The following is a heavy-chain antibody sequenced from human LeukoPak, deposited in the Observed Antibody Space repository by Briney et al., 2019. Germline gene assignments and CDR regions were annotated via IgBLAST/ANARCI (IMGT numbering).Heavy chain of an antibody. CDR3: ARDLRNYDSSGEFDP. Sequence: AASVTVSCKASGGTFSSYAISWVRQAPGQGLEWMGGIIPIFGTANYAQKFQGRVTITADESTSTAYMELSSLRSEDTAVYYCARDLRNYDSSGEFDPWGQGTLVTVSS. CDR2: IIPIFGTA. CDR1: GGTFSSYA. V-gene: IGHV1-69*13. J-gene: IGHJ5*02. D-gene: IGHD3-22*01.